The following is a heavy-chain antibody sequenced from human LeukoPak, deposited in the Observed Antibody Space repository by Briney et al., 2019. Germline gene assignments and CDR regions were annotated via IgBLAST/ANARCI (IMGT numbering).Heavy chain of an antibody. CDR1: GYSFTNYW. D-gene: IGHD6-13*01. CDR3: ARHGSSIAAAGIYRAFDI. J-gene: IGHJ3*02. V-gene: IGHV5-51*01. Sequence: GESLKISCKGSGYSFTNYWIGWVRQMPGKGLEWMGIIYPGDSDTRYSPSFQGQVTISADKSISTAYLQWSSLKASDTAMYYCARHGSSIAAAGIYRAFDIWGQGTMVTVSS. CDR2: IYPGDSDT.